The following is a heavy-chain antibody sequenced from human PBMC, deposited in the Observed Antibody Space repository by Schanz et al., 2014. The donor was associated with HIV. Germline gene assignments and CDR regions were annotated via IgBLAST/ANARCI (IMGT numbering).Heavy chain of an antibody. CDR2: ISHDGSNK. V-gene: IGHV3-30-3*01. D-gene: IGHD2-15*01. Sequence: QVQLLESGGGVVQPGRSLRLSCAGSGLTFSNYAMHWVRQAPGKGLEWGAVISHDGSNKYSADSVKGRFTISRDNSKNTLYLQMNSLRAEDTAVYYCARGGIWEWDQPDFDYWGQGTLVTVSS. J-gene: IGHJ4*02. CDR1: GLTFSNYA. CDR3: ARGGIWEWDQPDFDY.